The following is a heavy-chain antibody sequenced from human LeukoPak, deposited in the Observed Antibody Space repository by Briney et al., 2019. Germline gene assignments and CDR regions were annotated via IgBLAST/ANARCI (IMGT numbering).Heavy chain of an antibody. CDR3: ARNYGSGSYDY. Sequence: PSETLSLTCAVYGGSFSGYYWSWIRQHPGKGLEWIGYIYYSGSTSYNPSLKSRLTISVDTSKNQFSLKLSSVTAADTAVYYCARNYGSGSYDYWGQGTLVTVSS. V-gene: IGHV4-31*11. CDR1: GGSFSGYY. J-gene: IGHJ4*02. CDR2: IYYSGST. D-gene: IGHD3-10*01.